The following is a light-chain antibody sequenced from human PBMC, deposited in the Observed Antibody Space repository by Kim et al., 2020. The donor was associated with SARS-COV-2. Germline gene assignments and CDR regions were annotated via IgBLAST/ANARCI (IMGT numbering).Light chain of an antibody. Sequence: DIQMTQYTEGGSASVGDRVTITCRASQDIGTWLAWYQQKPGKAPKLLIYVTSTLQSGVPSRFSGGGSGTDFTLTISSLQPEDFATYYCQQSKSFPYTFGQGTKLEI. CDR2: VTS. J-gene: IGKJ2*01. CDR1: QDIGTW. CDR3: QQSKSFPYT. V-gene: IGKV1D-12*01.